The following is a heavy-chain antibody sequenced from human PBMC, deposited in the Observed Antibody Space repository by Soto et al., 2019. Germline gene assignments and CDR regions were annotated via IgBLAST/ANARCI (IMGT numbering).Heavy chain of an antibody. D-gene: IGHD6-19*01. CDR3: ARETRLRSSVWSYYFDF. CDR2: ISGSGGTI. V-gene: IGHV3-48*02. J-gene: IGHJ4*02. CDR1: GFTLSSYS. Sequence: EVQLVESGGGMVQPGGSLRVSCAASGFTLSSYSMHWVRQAPGKGLEWVSYISGSGGTIYYADSVKGRFTISRDNAKTSLSVQMNSLRDEDTAVYFCARETRLRSSVWSYYFDFWGQGTRVTVSS.